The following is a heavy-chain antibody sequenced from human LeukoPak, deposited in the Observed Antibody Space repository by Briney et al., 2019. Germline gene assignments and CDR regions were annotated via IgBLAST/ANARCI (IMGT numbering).Heavy chain of an antibody. CDR3: AARGDCRGTTCVMTGDLFDY. Sequence: ASVKVSCKVSGYTLTQLSVHWVRQAPGKGLEWMGGFDVEDGEIIYAQKFQGRVTMTEDTSTDTAYMELSSLRSEDTAVYYCAARGDCRGTTCVMTGDLFDYWGQGTLITVS. J-gene: IGHJ4*02. D-gene: IGHD2-2*01. CDR1: GYTLTQLS. V-gene: IGHV1-24*01. CDR2: FDVEDGEI.